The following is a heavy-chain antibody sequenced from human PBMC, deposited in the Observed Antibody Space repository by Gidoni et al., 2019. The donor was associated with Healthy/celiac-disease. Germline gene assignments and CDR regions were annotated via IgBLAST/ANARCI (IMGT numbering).Heavy chain of an antibody. CDR2: IKSKTDGGTT. V-gene: IGHV3-15*01. CDR3: SNIYGDYAGFDY. D-gene: IGHD4-17*01. CDR1: GFTFSNAW. J-gene: IGHJ4*02. Sequence: CAASGFTFSNAWMSWVRQAPGKGLEWVGRIKSKTDGGTTDYAAPVKGRFTISRDDSKNTLYLQMNSLKTEDTAVYYCSNIYGDYAGFDYWGQGTLVTVSS.